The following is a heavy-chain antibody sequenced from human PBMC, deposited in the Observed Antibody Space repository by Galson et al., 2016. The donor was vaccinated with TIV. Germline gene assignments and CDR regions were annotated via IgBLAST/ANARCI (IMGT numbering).Heavy chain of an antibody. CDR1: GASISTSSNY. D-gene: IGHD6-19*01. CDR3: ARRHKWLGGSFDI. V-gene: IGHV4-39*01. Sequence: SETLSLTCSVSGASISTSSNYWVWIRQPPGKGLEWIGTIFYTGTTYYNPSLKSRGTISVDTSKRQFSLKVSAVTAADTAVYYCARRHKWLGGSFDIWGQGTMVTVSS. CDR2: IFYTGTT. J-gene: IGHJ3*02.